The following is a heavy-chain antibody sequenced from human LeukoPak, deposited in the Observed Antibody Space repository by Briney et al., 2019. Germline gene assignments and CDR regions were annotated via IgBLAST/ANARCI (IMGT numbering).Heavy chain of an antibody. CDR3: AKRARSSGYYATFDY. D-gene: IGHD3-22*01. J-gene: IGHJ4*02. Sequence: GGSLRLSCAASGFTFSSYGMSWVRQAPGKGLEWVSAISGSGGSTYYADSVQGRFTISRDNSKNTLYLHMNSLRAEDTAVYYCAKRARSSGYYATFDYWGQGTLVTVSS. V-gene: IGHV3-23*01. CDR1: GFTFSSYG. CDR2: ISGSGGST.